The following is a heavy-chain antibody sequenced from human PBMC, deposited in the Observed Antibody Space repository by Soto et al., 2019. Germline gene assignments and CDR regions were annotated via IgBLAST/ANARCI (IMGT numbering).Heavy chain of an antibody. CDR2: INPSGGST. CDR3: GRAKGGTIFGVVLGMDV. J-gene: IGHJ6*02. D-gene: IGHD3-3*01. V-gene: IGHV1-46*01. Sequence: ASVKVSCKASGYTFTSYYMHWVRQAPGQGLDWMGIINPSGGSTSYAQKLQGRVTMTRDTSPSTVYMELSSLRSEETAVYYCGRAKGGTIFGVVLGMDVWGQGTTGTVSS. CDR1: GYTFTSYY.